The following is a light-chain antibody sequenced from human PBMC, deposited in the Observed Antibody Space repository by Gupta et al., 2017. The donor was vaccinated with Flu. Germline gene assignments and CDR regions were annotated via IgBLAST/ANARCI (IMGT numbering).Light chain of an antibody. CDR1: QGISNY. CDR3: QTYNNAPNT. J-gene: IGKJ2*01. CDR2: AAS. V-gene: IGKV1-27*01. Sequence: GDRVTITCRASQGISNYLAWYQQKPGKVPKLLIYAASTLQSGVPSRFIGSGSGTDFTLTISSLQPEDVATYYCQTYNNAPNTFGQGTKLEI.